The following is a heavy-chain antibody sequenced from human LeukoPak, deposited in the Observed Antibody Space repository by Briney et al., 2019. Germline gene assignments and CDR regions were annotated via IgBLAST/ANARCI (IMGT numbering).Heavy chain of an antibody. D-gene: IGHD5-18*01. CDR2: ISSSSSYI. J-gene: IGHJ4*02. CDR3: AKDRGYSYGYFDY. CDR1: GFTFSSYS. Sequence: GGSLRLSCAASGFTFSSYSMNWVRQAPGKGLEWVSSISSSSSYIYYADSVKGRFTISRDNAKNSLYLQMNSLRAEDTAVYYCAKDRGYSYGYFDYWGQGTLVTVSS. V-gene: IGHV3-21*01.